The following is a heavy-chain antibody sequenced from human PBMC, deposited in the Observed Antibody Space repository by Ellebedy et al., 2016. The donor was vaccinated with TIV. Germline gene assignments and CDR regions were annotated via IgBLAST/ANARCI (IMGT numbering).Heavy chain of an antibody. CDR2: ITESGGNT. D-gene: IGHD4-23*01. Sequence: GESLKISCAASGFTFSSYSMNWVRQAPGKGLEWVSSITESGGNTYYADSVKGRFTISRDNSKDTLYPQMNSLRAEDTAIYYCARDPVGVGPAFDVWGQGTMVTVSS. CDR3: ARDPVGVGPAFDV. J-gene: IGHJ3*01. CDR1: GFTFSSYS. V-gene: IGHV3-23*01.